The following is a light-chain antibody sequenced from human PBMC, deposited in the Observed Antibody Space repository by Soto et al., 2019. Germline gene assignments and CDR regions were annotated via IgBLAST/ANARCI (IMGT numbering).Light chain of an antibody. CDR2: KAS. CDR1: QSVSFC. CDR3: PHSSSHPLP. J-gene: IGKJ5*01. V-gene: IGKV1-5*03. Sequence: QSAAAVSASVGDRVTITCRASQSVSFCLAWYQQKPGKAPKLLIYKASTLESGVPSRFSGSGSGTDFTLNISCLQAEDFAPDYCPHSSSHPLPSGQ.